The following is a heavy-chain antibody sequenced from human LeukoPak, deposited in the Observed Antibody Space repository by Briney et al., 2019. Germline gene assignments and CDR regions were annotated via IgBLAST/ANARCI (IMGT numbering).Heavy chain of an antibody. CDR1: GDSISSGDYY. V-gene: IGHV4-61*02. CDR2: ISSSGST. CDR3: ARDLGRYCSGGSCHYYSYYMDV. Sequence: SETLSLTCTVSGDSISSGDYYWSWIRQPAGKGLEWIGRISSSGSTNYNPSLKSRVTISVDTSKNQFSLKLSSVTAADTAVYFCARDLGRYCSGGSCHYYSYYMDVWGKGTTVTVSS. J-gene: IGHJ6*03. D-gene: IGHD2-15*01.